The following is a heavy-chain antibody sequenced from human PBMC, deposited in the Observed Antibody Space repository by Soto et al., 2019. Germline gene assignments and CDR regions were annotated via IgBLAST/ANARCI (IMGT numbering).Heavy chain of an antibody. CDR1: GGSISSGDYY. V-gene: IGHV4-30-4*01. Sequence: KASETLSLTCTVSGGSISSGDYYWSWIRQPPGKGMEWIGYIYYSGSTYYKPSLKSRVTISVDTSKNQFSLKLSSVTAADTAVYYCAREGSIRGSGSYYVPSLDYWGQGTLVTVSS. CDR3: AREGSIRGSGSYYVPSLDY. CDR2: IYYSGST. D-gene: IGHD3-10*01. J-gene: IGHJ4*02.